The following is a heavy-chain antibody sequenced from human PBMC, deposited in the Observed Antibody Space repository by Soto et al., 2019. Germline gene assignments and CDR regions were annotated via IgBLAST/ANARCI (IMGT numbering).Heavy chain of an antibody. Sequence: EVQLVESGGGLVQPGGSLRLSCAASGFTFSSYSMNWVRQAPGKGLEWVSYISSSSSTIYYPDSVKGRFTISRDNAKNSLYLQMNSLRAEDTAVYYCANSLIAAAQGYWGQGTLVTVSS. CDR2: ISSSSSTI. V-gene: IGHV3-48*01. D-gene: IGHD6-13*01. J-gene: IGHJ4*02. CDR3: ANSLIAAAQGY. CDR1: GFTFSSYS.